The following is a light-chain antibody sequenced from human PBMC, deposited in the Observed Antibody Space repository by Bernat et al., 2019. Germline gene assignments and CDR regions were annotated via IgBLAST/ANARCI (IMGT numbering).Light chain of an antibody. CDR3: QQSYSTPRT. Sequence: DIQMTQSPSSLSASVGDRVTITCRASQRISSHLNWYQQKPGKAPNLMIFAASSLQSGVPSRFSGSGSGTDFTLTISSLQPEDFATYYCQQSYSTPRTFGQGTKVEI. V-gene: IGKV1-39*01. CDR1: QRISSH. CDR2: AAS. J-gene: IGKJ2*01.